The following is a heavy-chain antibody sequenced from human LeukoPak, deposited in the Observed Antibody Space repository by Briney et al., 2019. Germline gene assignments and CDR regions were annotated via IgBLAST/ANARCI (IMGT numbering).Heavy chain of an antibody. CDR2: ISYDGSNK. D-gene: IGHD4-23*01. J-gene: IGHJ4*02. V-gene: IGHV3-30*18. CDR1: GFTFSSYG. CDR3: AKAVAPIYGGDY. Sequence: GGSLRLSCAASGFTFSSYGMHWVRQAPGKGLEWVAVISYDGSNKYYADSVKGRFTISRDNSKSTLYLQMNSLRAEDTAVYYCAKAVAPIYGGDYWGQGTLVTVSS.